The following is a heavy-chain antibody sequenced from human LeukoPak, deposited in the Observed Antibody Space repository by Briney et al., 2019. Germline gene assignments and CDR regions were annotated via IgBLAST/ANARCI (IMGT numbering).Heavy chain of an antibody. CDR3: ARDRHERWLQFHAAFDI. CDR1: GGTFSSYA. J-gene: IGHJ3*02. CDR2: IIPIFGTA. V-gene: IGHV1-69*05. Sequence: SVKVSCKASGGTFSSYAISWVRQAPGQGLEWMGGIIPIFGTANYAQKFQGRVTITTDESTSTAYMELSSLRSEDTAVYYCARDRHERWLQFHAAFDIWGQGTMVTVSS. D-gene: IGHD5-24*01.